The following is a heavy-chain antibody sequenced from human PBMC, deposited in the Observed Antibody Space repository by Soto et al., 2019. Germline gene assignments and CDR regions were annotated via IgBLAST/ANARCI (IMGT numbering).Heavy chain of an antibody. CDR1: GYTLTELS. D-gene: IGHD3-22*01. Sequence: ASVKVSCKVSGYTLTELSMHWVRQAPGKGLEWMGGFDPEDGETIYAQKFQGRVTMTEDTSTNTAYMELSSLRSEDTAVYYCETVETPFYDSRVFDYWGQGTLVTVSS. V-gene: IGHV1-24*01. J-gene: IGHJ4*02. CDR3: ETVETPFYDSRVFDY. CDR2: FDPEDGET.